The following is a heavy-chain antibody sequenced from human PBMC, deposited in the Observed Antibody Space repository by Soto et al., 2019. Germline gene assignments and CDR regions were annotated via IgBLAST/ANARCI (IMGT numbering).Heavy chain of an antibody. D-gene: IGHD6-6*01. CDR3: AKDRPYSSSGAFDI. CDR1: GFTFSTFV. CDR2: TSDSGGSA. V-gene: IGHV3-23*01. J-gene: IGHJ3*02. Sequence: GGSLRLSCAASGFTFSTFVMSWVRQAPGKGLEWVSSTSDSGGSAYYADPVKGRFTISRDNSKNTLYLQMKSLRVEDTAVYYCAKDRPYSSSGAFDIWGRGTMVTVSS.